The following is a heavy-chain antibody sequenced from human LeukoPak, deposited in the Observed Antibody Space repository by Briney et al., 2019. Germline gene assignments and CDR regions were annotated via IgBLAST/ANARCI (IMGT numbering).Heavy chain of an antibody. D-gene: IGHD6-6*01. J-gene: IGHJ4*02. V-gene: IGHV3-23*01. Sequence: GGSLRPSCAASGFTFSSYAMSWVRQAPGKGLEWVSAISGSGGSTYYADSVKGRFTISKDNSKNTLYMQMNSLRAEDTAVYCGAKDLMSSSAPFDYWGQGTLVTVSS. CDR2: ISGSGGST. CDR3: AKDLMSSSAPFDY. CDR1: GFTFSSYA.